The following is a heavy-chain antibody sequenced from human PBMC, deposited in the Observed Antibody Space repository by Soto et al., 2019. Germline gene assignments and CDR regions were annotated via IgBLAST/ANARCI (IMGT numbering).Heavy chain of an antibody. CDR1: CGDSAWNTVA. V-gene: IGHV6-1*01. J-gene: IGHJ6*02. D-gene: IGHD3-10*01. CDR2: TYYRSKWYN. CDR3: AREAIVRGNGMDV. Sequence: SVTGIVSCGDSAWNTVAWESFKKSPSRGLEWLGRTYYRSKWYNDYAVSVKSRITINPDTSKNQFSLQLNSVTPEDTVVYYCAREAIVRGNGMDVWGQGTTVTVSS.